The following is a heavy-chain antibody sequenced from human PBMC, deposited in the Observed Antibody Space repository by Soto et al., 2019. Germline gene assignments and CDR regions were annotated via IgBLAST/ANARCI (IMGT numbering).Heavy chain of an antibody. CDR3: ARQRSRIQLWFTHTFDS. J-gene: IGHJ3*02. Sequence: PSETLSLTCAVYGGSISSGGYSWSWIRQPPGKGLEWIGYMYNSGSTYYNPSLKSRVTISIDMSKNQFSPKLSSVTAADTAVYYCARQRSRIQLWFTHTFDSWGQGTMVT. V-gene: IGHV4-30-2*01. CDR2: MYNSGST. CDR1: GGSISSGGYS. D-gene: IGHD5-18*01.